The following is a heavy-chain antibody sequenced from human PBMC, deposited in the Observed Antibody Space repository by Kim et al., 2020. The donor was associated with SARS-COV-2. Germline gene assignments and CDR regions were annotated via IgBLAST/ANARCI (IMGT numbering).Heavy chain of an antibody. CDR3: AKARNDFWSGYYTGDWFDP. J-gene: IGHJ5*02. V-gene: IGHV3-30*18. D-gene: IGHD3-3*01. CDR2: ISYDGSNK. CDR1: GFTFSSYG. Sequence: GGSLRLSCAASGFTFSSYGMHWVRQAPGKGLEWVAVISYDGSNKYYADSVKGRFTISRDNSKNTLYLQMNSLRAEDTAVYYCAKARNDFWSGYYTGDWFDPWGQGTLVTVSS.